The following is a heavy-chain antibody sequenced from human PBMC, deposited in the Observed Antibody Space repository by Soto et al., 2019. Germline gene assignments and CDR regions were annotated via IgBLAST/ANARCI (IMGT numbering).Heavy chain of an antibody. D-gene: IGHD2-2*01. Sequence: GGSLRLSCAASGFTFSSYAMSWVRQAPGKGLEWVSAISGSGGSTYYADSVKGRFNISRENSKNTLYLQMNSLRAEDTSVYYCAKGLTCSSTSCYFNRRSRDNSPDYYGMDVWGQGTTVTVSS. V-gene: IGHV3-23*01. CDR2: ISGSGGST. CDR3: AKGLTCSSTSCYFNRRSRDNSPDYYGMDV. CDR1: GFTFSSYA. J-gene: IGHJ6*02.